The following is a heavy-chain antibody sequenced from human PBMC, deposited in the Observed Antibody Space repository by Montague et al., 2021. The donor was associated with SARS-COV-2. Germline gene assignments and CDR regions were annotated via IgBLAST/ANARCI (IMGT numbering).Heavy chain of an antibody. J-gene: IGHJ6*02. CDR2: IDWDDDK. CDR1: GFSLSTSGMC. D-gene: IGHD3-9*01. CDR3: ARHTYDILTGYDYGRDV. V-gene: IGHV2-70*11. Sequence: PALVKPTQTLTLTCTFSGFSLSTSGMCVSWIRQPPGKALEWLARIDWDDDKYYSASLKTRLTISKDTSKNQVVPTMTNMDPVDTATYYCARHTYDILTGYDYGRDVWGQGTTVTGS.